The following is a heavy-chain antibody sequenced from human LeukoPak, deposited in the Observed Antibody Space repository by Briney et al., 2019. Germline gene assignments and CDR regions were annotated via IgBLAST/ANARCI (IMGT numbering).Heavy chain of an antibody. CDR3: ARDYYDSRAFYYYMDV. V-gene: IGHV4-61*09. CDR1: GGSISSGPYY. Sequence: PSETLSLTCTVSGGSISSGPYYWTWIRQPAGKGLGWIGHFYTSVSTNYNPSLKSRVTISVDTSKNQFSLKLSSVSAADTAVYYCARDYYDSRAFYYYMDVWGKGTTVTVSS. D-gene: IGHD3-22*01. J-gene: IGHJ6*03. CDR2: FYTSVST.